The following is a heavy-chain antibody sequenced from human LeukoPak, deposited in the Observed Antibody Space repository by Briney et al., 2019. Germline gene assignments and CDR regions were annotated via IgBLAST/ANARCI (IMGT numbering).Heavy chain of an antibody. CDR2: IYPGDSEV. D-gene: IGHD6-19*01. CDR3: ATDIGSGWFYDY. Sequence: GESLKISCKAYGYRFTSYWFGWVRQMPGTGLEWMGMIYPGDSEVRYGPAFQGQVTISADKSVNTAYLQWSSLKASDTAIYYCATDIGSGWFYDYWGQGTLVTVSS. J-gene: IGHJ4*02. CDR1: GYRFTSYW. V-gene: IGHV5-51*01.